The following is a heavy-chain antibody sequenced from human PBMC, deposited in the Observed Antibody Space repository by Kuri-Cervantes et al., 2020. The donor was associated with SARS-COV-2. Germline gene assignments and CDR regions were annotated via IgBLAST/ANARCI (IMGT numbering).Heavy chain of an antibody. Sequence: GGSLRLSCAASGFTFSSYGMHWVRQAPGKGLEWVAVIWYDGSNKYYGDSVKGRFTISRDNSKNKVYLQMNSLRAEDTAVYYCARDLNGGSDYWGQGTLVTVSS. J-gene: IGHJ4*02. V-gene: IGHV3-33*01. CDR3: ARDLNGGSDY. D-gene: IGHD3-10*01. CDR2: IWYDGSNK. CDR1: GFTFSSYG.